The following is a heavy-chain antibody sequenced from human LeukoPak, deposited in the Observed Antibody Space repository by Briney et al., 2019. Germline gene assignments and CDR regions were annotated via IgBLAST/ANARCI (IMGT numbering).Heavy chain of an antibody. D-gene: IGHD3-22*01. CDR2: IYYRGST. J-gene: IGHJ4*02. CDR1: GGSLSSDY. CDR3: ARLSGYSSGYYYSDY. Sequence: SETLSLTCTVSGGSLSSDYWSWIRQPPGKGLEWIGYIYYRGSTNYNPSLKSRVTISVDTSKNQFSLKLSSVTAADTAVYYCARLSGYSSGYYYSDYWGQGTLVTVSS. V-gene: IGHV4-59*01.